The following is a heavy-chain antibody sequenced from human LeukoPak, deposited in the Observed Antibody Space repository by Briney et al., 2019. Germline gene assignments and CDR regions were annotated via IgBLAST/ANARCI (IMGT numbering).Heavy chain of an antibody. V-gene: IGHV1-2*02. CDR3: ARSVKYSSIDY. D-gene: IGHD6-13*01. Sequence: ASVKVSCKASGYTFTSYDINWVRQAPGQGLEWMGWINPNSGGTNYAQKFQGRVTMTRDTSISTAYMELSRLRSDDTAVYYCARSVKYSSIDYWGQGTLVTVSS. CDR2: INPNSGGT. CDR1: GYTFTSYD. J-gene: IGHJ4*02.